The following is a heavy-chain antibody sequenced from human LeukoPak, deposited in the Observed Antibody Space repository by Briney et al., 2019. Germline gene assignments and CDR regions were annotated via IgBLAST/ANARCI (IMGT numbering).Heavy chain of an antibody. Sequence: SETLPLTCTVTGGSISSCYWSWIRQPPGKGLEWIGYIYSSGSTNYNPSLKSRVTISVDTSKNQFSLKLSSVTAADTAVYYCARLSTVTTSFDYWGQGTLVTVSS. D-gene: IGHD4-17*01. CDR1: GGSISSCY. V-gene: IGHV4-59*12. CDR3: ARLSTVTTSFDY. J-gene: IGHJ4*02. CDR2: IYSSGST.